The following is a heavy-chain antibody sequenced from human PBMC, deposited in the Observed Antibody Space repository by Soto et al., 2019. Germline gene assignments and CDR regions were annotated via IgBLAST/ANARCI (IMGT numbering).Heavy chain of an antibody. V-gene: IGHV4-34*01. CDR2: IYYNGNT. Sequence: LSLTCAVSGGSFNANWWSWVRQPPGKGLEWIGEIYYNGNTNYNASLKSRVTISVDTSRNQFSLRLASVTAADTAIYYCVSARWDYWGQGTLVTVSS. J-gene: IGHJ4*02. D-gene: IGHD2-15*01. CDR1: GGSFNANW. CDR3: VSARWDY.